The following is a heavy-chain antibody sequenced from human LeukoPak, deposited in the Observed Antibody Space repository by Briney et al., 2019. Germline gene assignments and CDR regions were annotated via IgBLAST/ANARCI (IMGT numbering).Heavy chain of an antibody. CDR2: IFISGST. CDR1: GGSISSYN. V-gene: IGHV4-59*01. Sequence: PSETLSLSCAVSGGSISSYNWSWIRPPRREGLWWRGIIFISGSTNYNPSLKSRATISVDTSKNQFSLKLSSVTAADTAVYYCARLVGYSSSWYQGWFDPWGQGTLVTVSS. D-gene: IGHD6-13*01. CDR3: ARLVGYSSSWYQGWFDP. J-gene: IGHJ5*02.